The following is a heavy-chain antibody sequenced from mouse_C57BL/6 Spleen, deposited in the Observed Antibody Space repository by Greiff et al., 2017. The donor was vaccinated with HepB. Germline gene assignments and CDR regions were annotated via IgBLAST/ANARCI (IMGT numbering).Heavy chain of an antibody. J-gene: IGHJ4*01. CDR2: IWWDDDK. D-gene: IGHD2-10*01. CDR1: GFSLSTFGMG. V-gene: IGHV8-8*01. Sequence: QVTLKVSGPGILQPSQTLSLTCSFSGFSLSTFGMGVGWIRQPSGKGLEWLAHIWWDDDKYYNPALKSRLTISKDTSKNQVFLKIANVDTADTATYYWARIPYYQQGHYYAMDYWGQGTSVTVSS. CDR3: ARIPYYQQGHYYAMDY.